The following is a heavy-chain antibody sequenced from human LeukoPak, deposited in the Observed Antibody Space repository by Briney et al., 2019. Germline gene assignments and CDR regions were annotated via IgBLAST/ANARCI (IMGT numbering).Heavy chain of an antibody. CDR2: IYYSGST. CDR1: GGSISSGGYY. D-gene: IGHD1-26*01. CDR3: ARGGSYVYYYYYMDV. J-gene: IGHJ6*03. Sequence: PSQTLSLTCTVSGGSISSGGYYWSWIRQHPGKSLEWIGYIYYSGSTYYNPSLKSRVTISVDTSKNQFSLKLSSVTAADTAVYYCARGGSYVYYYYYMDVWGKGTTVTVSS. V-gene: IGHV4-31*03.